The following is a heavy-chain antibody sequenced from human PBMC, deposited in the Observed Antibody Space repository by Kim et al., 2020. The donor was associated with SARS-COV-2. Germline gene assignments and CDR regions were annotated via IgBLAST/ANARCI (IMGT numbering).Heavy chain of an antibody. D-gene: IGHD5-12*01. V-gene: IGHV3-21*01. CDR3: AREYYSDYLFDY. CDR2: ISSSGSNT. J-gene: IGHJ4*02. CDR1: GFTFSNYS. Sequence: GGSLRLSCAASGFTFSNYSMNWVRQAPGKGLEWVSSISSSGSNTYYADSVKGRFTISRDNSKNTLYLQMNSLRAEDTAVYYCAREYYSDYLFDYWGQGTL.